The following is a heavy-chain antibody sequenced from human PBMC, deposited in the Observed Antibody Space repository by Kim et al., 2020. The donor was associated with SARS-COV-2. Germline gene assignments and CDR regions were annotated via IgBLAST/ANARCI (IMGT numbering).Heavy chain of an antibody. V-gene: IGHV3-30*01. J-gene: IGHJ2*01. Sequence: KGRFTISRDNSKHTMYLQMNSLRAEDTAVYYCARVHDSSGYYYVDWYFDLWGRGTLVTVSS. CDR3: ARVHDSSGYYYVDWYFDL. D-gene: IGHD3-22*01.